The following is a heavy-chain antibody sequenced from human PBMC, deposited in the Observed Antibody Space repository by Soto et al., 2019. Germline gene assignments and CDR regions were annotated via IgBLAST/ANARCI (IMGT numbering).Heavy chain of an antibody. V-gene: IGHV4-34*01. CDR3: ARTYSSRWSPFDY. CDR2: INHSGGT. J-gene: IGHJ4*02. Sequence: QVQLQQWGAGLLKPSETLSLTCAVYGGSFSGYYWSWIRQPPGKGLEWIGEINHSGGTNYNPSLKSRVTIAVDTSKNQFSLKLSSVTAADTAVYYCARTYSSRWSPFDYWGQGTLVTVSS. D-gene: IGHD6-13*01. CDR1: GGSFSGYY.